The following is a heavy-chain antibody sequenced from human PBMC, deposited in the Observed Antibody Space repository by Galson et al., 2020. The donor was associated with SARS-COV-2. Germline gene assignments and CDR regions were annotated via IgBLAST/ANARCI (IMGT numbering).Heavy chain of an antibody. CDR2: ISYDGSNK. Sequence: GGSLRLSCAASGFTFSSYAMHWVRQAPGKGLEWVAVISYDGSNKYYADSVKGRFTISRDNSKNTLYLQMNSLRAEDTAVYYCASAYYDILTGADYLGQGTLVTVSS. D-gene: IGHD3-9*01. J-gene: IGHJ4*02. CDR3: ASAYYDILTGADY. CDR1: GFTFSSYA. V-gene: IGHV3-30*04.